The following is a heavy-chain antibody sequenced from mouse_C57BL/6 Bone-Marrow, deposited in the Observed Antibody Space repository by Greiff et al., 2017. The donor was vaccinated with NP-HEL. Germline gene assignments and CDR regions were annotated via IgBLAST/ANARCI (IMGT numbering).Heavy chain of an antibody. CDR3: ARDTVVAYYYAMDY. Sequence: DVKLVESGGGLVKPGGSLKLSCAASGFTFSSYAMSWVRQTPEKRLEWVATISDGGSYTYYPDNVKGRFTISRDNAKNNLYLQMSHLKSEDTAMYYCARDTVVAYYYAMDYWGQGTSVTVSS. CDR2: ISDGGSYT. J-gene: IGHJ4*01. D-gene: IGHD1-1*01. CDR1: GFTFSSYA. V-gene: IGHV5-4*01.